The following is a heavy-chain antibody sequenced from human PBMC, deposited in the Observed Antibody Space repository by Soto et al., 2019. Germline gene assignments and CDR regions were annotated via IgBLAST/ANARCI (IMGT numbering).Heavy chain of an antibody. CDR3: ARVTGDFWSGYYDQTTDYFDY. CDR2: ISAYNGNT. V-gene: IGHV1-18*01. Sequence: ASVKVSCKASGYTFTSYGISWVRQAPGQGLEWMGWISAYNGNTNYAQNLQGRVTMTTDTSTSTAYMELRSLRSDDTAVYYCARVTGDFWSGYYDQTTDYFDYWGQGTLVTVSS. CDR1: GYTFTSYG. D-gene: IGHD3-3*01. J-gene: IGHJ4*02.